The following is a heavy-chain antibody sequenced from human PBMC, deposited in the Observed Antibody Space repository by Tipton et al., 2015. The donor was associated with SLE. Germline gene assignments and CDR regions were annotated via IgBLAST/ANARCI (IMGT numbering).Heavy chain of an antibody. J-gene: IGHJ2*01. Sequence: SLRLSCAASGFTVSSNYMSWVRQAPGKGLEWVSVIYSGGSTYYADSVKGRFTISRDNSKNTLYLQMNSLRAEDTAVYYCAKTDDYSKHTHWYFDLWGRGTLVTVSS. CDR2: IYSGGST. CDR3: AKTDDYSKHTHWYFDL. CDR1: GFTVSSNY. D-gene: IGHD4-11*01. V-gene: IGHV3-53*01.